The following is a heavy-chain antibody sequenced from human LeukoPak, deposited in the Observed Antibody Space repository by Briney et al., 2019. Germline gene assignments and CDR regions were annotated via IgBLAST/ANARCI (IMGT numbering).Heavy chain of an antibody. D-gene: IGHD6-19*01. CDR3: ARDKGSGWNDFNWFDP. CDR2: INPNSGGT. CDR1: GYTFTGYY. V-gene: IGHV1-2*06. J-gene: IGHJ5*02. Sequence: EASVKVSCKASGYTFTGYYMHWVRQAPGQGLEWMGRINPNSGGTNYAQKLQGRVTMTTDTSTSTAYMELRSLRSDDTAVYYCARDKGSGWNDFNWFDPWGQGTLVTVSS.